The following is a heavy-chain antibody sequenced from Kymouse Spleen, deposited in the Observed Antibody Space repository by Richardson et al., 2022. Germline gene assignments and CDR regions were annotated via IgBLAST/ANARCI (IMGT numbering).Heavy chain of an antibody. J-gene: IGHJ4*02. CDR3: AKDARYYYGSGSYLSPFDY. CDR1: GFTFSSYG. Sequence: QVQLVESGGGVVQPGRSLRLSCAASGFTFSSYGMHWVRQAPGKGLEWVAVISYDGSNKYYADSVKGRFTISRDNSKNTLYLQMNSLRAEDTAVYYCAKDARYYYGSGSYLSPFDYWGQGTLVTVSS. CDR2: ISYDGSNK. V-gene: IGHV3-30*18. D-gene: IGHD3-10*01.